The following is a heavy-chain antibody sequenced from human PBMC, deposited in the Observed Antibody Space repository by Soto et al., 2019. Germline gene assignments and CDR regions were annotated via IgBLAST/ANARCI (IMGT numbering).Heavy chain of an antibody. J-gene: IGHJ4*02. CDR1: GGSISSSSYY. Sequence: QRQLQESGPGLVKPSETLSLTCTVSGGSISSSSYYWGWIRQPPGKGLEWIGSIYYSGSTYYNPSLKSRVTISVDTFKNQFSLKLSSVTAADTAVYYCARHTPAISISDHWGQGTLVTVSS. D-gene: IGHD2-15*01. V-gene: IGHV4-39*01. CDR2: IYYSGST. CDR3: ARHTPAISISDH.